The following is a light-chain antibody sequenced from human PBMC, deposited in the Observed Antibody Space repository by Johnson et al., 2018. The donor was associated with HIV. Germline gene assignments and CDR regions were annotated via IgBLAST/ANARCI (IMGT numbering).Light chain of an antibody. V-gene: IGLV1-51*02. CDR1: SSNIGNHY. Sequence: QAVLTQPPSVSAAPGQKVTISCSGSSSNIGNHYVSWYQHLPGTAPKLLIYENDKRPSGIPDRFSGYKSGTSATLGITGLQTGDEADYYCGTWDTSLSAGVFGTGTRVSVL. CDR2: END. J-gene: IGLJ1*01. CDR3: GTWDTSLSAGV.